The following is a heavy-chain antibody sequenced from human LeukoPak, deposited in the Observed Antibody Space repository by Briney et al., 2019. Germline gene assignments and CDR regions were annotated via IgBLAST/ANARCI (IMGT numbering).Heavy chain of an antibody. CDR2: INSGGTPK. Sequence: GGSLRLSCAASGFIFSNYEMNWVRQAPGKGLEWISYINSGGTPKYYADSVKGRFTISRDNAKNTLYLQMNSLRAEDTAVYYCARSLDPYYYDSSGYYPDAFDIWGQGTMVTVSS. CDR3: ARSLDPYYYDSSGYYPDAFDI. J-gene: IGHJ3*02. D-gene: IGHD3-22*01. CDR1: GFIFSNYE. V-gene: IGHV3-48*03.